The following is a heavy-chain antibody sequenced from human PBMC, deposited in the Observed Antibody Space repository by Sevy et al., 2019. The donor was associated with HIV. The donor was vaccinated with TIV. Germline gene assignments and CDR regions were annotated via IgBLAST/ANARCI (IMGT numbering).Heavy chain of an antibody. D-gene: IGHD3-22*01. V-gene: IGHV1-24*01. CDR2: FDPEDGDK. CDR1: GYTLTKLD. CDR3: TTMEYYHNIIGSSSGDY. J-gene: IGHJ4*02. Sequence: ASVKVSCKVSGYTLTKLDMHWVRQAPGKGLEWMGGFDPEDGDKFYAQTFQGRVTMTEDTSTDTAYMELSSLRSEDTAVYYCTTMEYYHNIIGSSSGDYWGQGTLVTVSS.